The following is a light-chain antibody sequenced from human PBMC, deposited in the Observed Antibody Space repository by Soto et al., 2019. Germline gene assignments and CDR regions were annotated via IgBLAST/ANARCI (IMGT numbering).Light chain of an antibody. V-gene: IGLV2-14*01. J-gene: IGLJ1*01. Sequence: QSVLTQPASVSGSPGQSITISCTGTSSDVGGYNYVSWYQQYPGKAPKVMIYDVTNRPSGVSNRFSGSRSGNTASLTISGLQAEDEADYCCCSFTTSSTYVFGTGTKVTVL. CDR2: DVT. CDR1: SSDVGGYNY. CDR3: CSFTTSSTYV.